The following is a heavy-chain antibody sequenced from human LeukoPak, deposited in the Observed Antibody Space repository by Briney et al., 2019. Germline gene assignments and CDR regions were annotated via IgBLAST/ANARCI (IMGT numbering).Heavy chain of an antibody. CDR2: ISGSSSHI. CDR1: GFTFSSYS. V-gene: IGHV3-21*04. D-gene: IGHD3-10*01. J-gene: IGHJ3*02. CDR3: ARGQNYYGSGSQTFDI. Sequence: GGSLRLSCAASGFTFSSYSMNWVRQAPGKGLEWVSSISGSSSHIYYADSVKGRFSISRDNAKNSLYLQVSSLRAEDTAWYYCARGQNYYGSGSQTFDIWGQGTMVTVSS.